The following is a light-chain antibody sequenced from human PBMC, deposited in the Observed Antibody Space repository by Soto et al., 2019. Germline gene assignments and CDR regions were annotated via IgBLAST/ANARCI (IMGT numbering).Light chain of an antibody. CDR3: QQYKSYSPT. CDR2: DAS. CDR1: ESISSW. Sequence: DIQMTQSPSTLSASVGDRVTITCRASESISSWLAWYQQKPGKAPKLLIYDASSLESGVPSRFSGSGSGAEFTLTISSLQPDDSATFYWQQYKSYSPTFGQGT. J-gene: IGKJ1*01. V-gene: IGKV1-5*01.